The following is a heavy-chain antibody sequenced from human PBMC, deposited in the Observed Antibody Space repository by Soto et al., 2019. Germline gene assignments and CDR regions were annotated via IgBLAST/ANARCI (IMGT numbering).Heavy chain of an antibody. V-gene: IGHV1-2*04. CDR3: ARAIIGYDSSGYFFPGDAFDS. CDR2: INPNSGGT. Sequence: ASVKVSCKASGYTFTGYYMHWVRQAPGQGLEWMGWINPNSGGTNYVQKFQGWVTMTRDTSISTAYMELSRLRSDDTAVYYCARAIIGYDSSGYFFPGDAFDSWGQGTRVTVSS. J-gene: IGHJ3*02. CDR1: GYTFTGYY. D-gene: IGHD3-22*01.